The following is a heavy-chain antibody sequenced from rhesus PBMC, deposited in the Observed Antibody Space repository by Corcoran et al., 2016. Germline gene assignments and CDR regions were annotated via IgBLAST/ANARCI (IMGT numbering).Heavy chain of an antibody. CDR2: IHDSTVNT. D-gene: IGHD6-43*01. CDR1: GGSISSSNW. V-gene: IGHV4-93*02. J-gene: IGHJ5-1*01. CDR3: ARHLGSSYGWRFDV. Sequence: QVQLQESGPAVVKPSETLSLTCAVSGGSISSSNWWDWIRQSPGQGLEWIGGIHDSTVNTVYSPSLKGRVTLSIDTSQNQFSLKLSSVTAADTAVYFCARHLGSSYGWRFDVWGAGVLVTVSS.